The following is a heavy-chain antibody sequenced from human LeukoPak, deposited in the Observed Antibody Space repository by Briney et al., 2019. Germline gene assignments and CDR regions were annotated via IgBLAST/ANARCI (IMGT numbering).Heavy chain of an antibody. D-gene: IGHD3-10*01. V-gene: IGHV4-34*01. Sequence: SETLSLTCAVYGGSFSGYYWSWIRQPPGKGLEWIGEINHSGSTNYNPSLKSRVTISVDTSKNQFSLKLSSVTAADTAVYYCAREIFGSGSYPDYWGQGTLVTVSS. J-gene: IGHJ4*02. CDR3: AREIFGSGSYPDY. CDR2: INHSGST. CDR1: GGSFSGYY.